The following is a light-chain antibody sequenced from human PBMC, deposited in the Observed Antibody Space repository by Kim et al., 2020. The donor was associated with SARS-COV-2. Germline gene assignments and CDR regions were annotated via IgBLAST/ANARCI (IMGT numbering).Light chain of an antibody. V-gene: IGKV3-11*01. CDR2: DAS. CDR1: QSLTRY. J-gene: IGKJ4*01. CDR3: QQRADWPLS. Sequence: LAPGERATLPCRASQSLTRYLSWYQQKPGQAPKLLIYDASNRATGIPARFSGSGSGTDFTLTISNLESEDFAVYYCQQRADWPLSFGGGTKVDIK.